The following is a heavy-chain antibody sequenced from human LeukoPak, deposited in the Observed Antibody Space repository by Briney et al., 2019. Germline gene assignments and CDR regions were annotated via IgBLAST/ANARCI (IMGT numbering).Heavy chain of an antibody. J-gene: IGHJ4*02. CDR2: IYYSGST. D-gene: IGHD4-23*01. CDR3: AGSLDYGGNPALDY. Sequence: SETLSLTCTVSGGSISSYYWSWIRQPPGKGLEWIGYIYYSGSTNYNPSLKSRVTISVDTSKNQFSLKLSSVTAADTAVYYCAGSLDYGGNPALDYWGQGTLVTVSS. CDR1: GGSISSYY. V-gene: IGHV4-59*08.